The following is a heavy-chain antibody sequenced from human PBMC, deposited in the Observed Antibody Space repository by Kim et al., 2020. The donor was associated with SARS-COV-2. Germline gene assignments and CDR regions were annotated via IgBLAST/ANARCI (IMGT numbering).Heavy chain of an antibody. J-gene: IGHJ4*02. Sequence: GGSLRLSCAASGFTFRNYAMNWVRQAPGKVLEWVSSITSSGGNTYYADSVKGRFTISRDNSKNTLYLQMNSLRAEDTALYYCAKGPSTVVTPADYWGQGTLVTVSS. CDR2: ITSSGGNT. CDR3: AKGPSTVVTPADY. CDR1: GFTFRNYA. D-gene: IGHD4-17*01. V-gene: IGHV3-23*01.